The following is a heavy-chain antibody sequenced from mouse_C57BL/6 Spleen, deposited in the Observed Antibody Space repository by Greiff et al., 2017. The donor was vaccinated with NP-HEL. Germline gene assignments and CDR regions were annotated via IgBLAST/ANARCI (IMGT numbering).Heavy chain of an antibody. CDR3: TRGVTTKAWFAY. D-gene: IGHD2-2*01. CDR2: ISSGGDYI. Sequence: EVKLMESGEGLVKPGGSLKLSCAASGFTFSSYAMSWVRQTPEKRLEWVAYISSGGDYIYYADTVKGRFTISRDNARNTLYLQMSSLKSEDTAMYYCTRGVTTKAWFAYWGQGTLVTVSA. CDR1: GFTFSSYA. V-gene: IGHV5-9-1*02. J-gene: IGHJ3*01.